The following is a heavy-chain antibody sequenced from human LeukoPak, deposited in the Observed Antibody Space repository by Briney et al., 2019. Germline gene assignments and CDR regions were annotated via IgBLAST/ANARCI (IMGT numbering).Heavy chain of an antibody. CDR3: ARRRVAAAGTRKRRGRYFDY. D-gene: IGHD6-13*01. J-gene: IGHJ4*02. CDR1: GGSISSSSYY. V-gene: IGHV4-39*07. CDR2: IYYSGST. Sequence: SSETLSLTCTVSGGSISSSSYYWGWIRQPPGKGLEWIGSIYYSGSTYYNPSLKSRVTISVDTSKNQFSLKLSSVTAADTAVYYCARRRVAAAGTRKRRGRYFDYWGQGTLVTVSS.